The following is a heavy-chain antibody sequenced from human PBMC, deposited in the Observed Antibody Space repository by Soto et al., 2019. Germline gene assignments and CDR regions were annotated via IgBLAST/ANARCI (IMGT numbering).Heavy chain of an antibody. V-gene: IGHV3-74*01. CDR1: GFSFANDW. J-gene: IGHJ1*01. CDR3: TTVFES. D-gene: IGHD3-3*01. CDR2: IDGVGTGT. Sequence: PSCSMALSSAASGFSFANDWMHWVRQVPGKGLVWVSRIDGVGTGTSYSDSVRGRFTISRDNAENTLYLQMNSLRAEDTAVYYCTTVFESWGPGTPVTLSS.